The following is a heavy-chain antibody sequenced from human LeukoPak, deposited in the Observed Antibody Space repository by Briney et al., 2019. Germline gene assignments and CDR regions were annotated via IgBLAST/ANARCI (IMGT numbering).Heavy chain of an antibody. CDR2: IYYSGST. Sequence: SETLSLTCTVSGGSISSGGYYWSWIRQHPGKGLEWIGYIYYSGSTYYNPSLKSRVTISVDTSKNQFSLKLSSVTAADTAVYYCARSGYYDSSGYYYDYWGQGTLVTVSS. D-gene: IGHD3-22*01. CDR3: ARSGYYDSSGYYYDY. J-gene: IGHJ4*02. CDR1: GGSISSGGYY. V-gene: IGHV4-30-4*08.